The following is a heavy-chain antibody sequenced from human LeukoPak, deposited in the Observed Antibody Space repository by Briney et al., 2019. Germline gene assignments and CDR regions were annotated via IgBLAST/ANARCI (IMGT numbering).Heavy chain of an antibody. CDR1: GGSISGYY. D-gene: IGHD3-3*01. Sequence: SETLSLSPTVSGGSISGYYGTWIRQPPGKGLEWIGNVYYSGSTRHNPSLKSRVTISVDTSNNQISLRLSSVTAADTAIYYCARDRGLWSGTTYWARETLVTVAS. V-gene: IGHV4-59*01. CDR2: VYYSGST. CDR3: ARDRGLWSGTTY. J-gene: IGHJ4*02.